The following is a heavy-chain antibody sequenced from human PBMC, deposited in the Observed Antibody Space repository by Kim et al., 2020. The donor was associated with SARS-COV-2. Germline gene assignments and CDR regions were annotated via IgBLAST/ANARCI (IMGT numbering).Heavy chain of an antibody. CDR1: GGSFSSYS. CDR2: TIPMFGTA. Sequence: SVKVSCKASGGSFSSYSFSWVRQAPGLGLEWMGATIPMFGTAKYAQRFQGTVTITADEATNTVFLELSSLTSDDTAAYYCARDPAFVMSSGYFFDFWGQ. V-gene: IGHV1-69*13. J-gene: IGHJ4*02. D-gene: IGHD6-19*01. CDR3: ARDPAFVMSSGYFFDF.